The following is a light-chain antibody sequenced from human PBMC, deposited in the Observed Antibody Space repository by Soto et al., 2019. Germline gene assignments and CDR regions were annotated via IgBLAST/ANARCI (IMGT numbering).Light chain of an antibody. J-gene: IGKJ5*01. CDR3: QQLNSYPIT. V-gene: IGKV1-9*01. Sequence: DIPLTQSPSFLSASVGDRVTITCRASQGISSYLAWYQQKPGKAPKLLIYAASTLQSGVPSRFSGSGYGTVFTLTISSLQPEDFATYYCQQLNSYPITFGQGTRLEIK. CDR2: AAS. CDR1: QGISSY.